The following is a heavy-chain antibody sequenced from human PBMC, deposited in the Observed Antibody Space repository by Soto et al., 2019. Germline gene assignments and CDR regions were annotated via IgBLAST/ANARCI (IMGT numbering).Heavy chain of an antibody. Sequence: GESLTISCTCSGYSFASYWIRWVRQMPGKGLEWMGRIDPSDSYTNYSPSFQGHVTISADKSISTAYLQWSSLKASDTAMYYCARIRITMIRPNAFDIWGQGTMVTVSS. D-gene: IGHD3-22*01. CDR3: ARIRITMIRPNAFDI. V-gene: IGHV5-10-1*01. CDR1: GYSFASYW. CDR2: IDPSDSYT. J-gene: IGHJ3*02.